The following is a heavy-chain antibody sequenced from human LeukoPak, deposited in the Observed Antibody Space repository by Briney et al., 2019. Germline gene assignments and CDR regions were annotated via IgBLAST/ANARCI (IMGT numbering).Heavy chain of an antibody. CDR1: GGSISSDY. CDR2: IYNSGST. D-gene: IGHD2-15*01. V-gene: IGHV4-59*01. CDR3: ARTFGYCSAGSCQHFDY. J-gene: IGHJ4*02. Sequence: SETLSLTCTVSGGSISSDYWSWIRQPPGKGREWVGIIYNSGSTNYNPSLKSRVTISVDTSKNQFSLKLSSVTAADTAVYYCARTFGYCSAGSCQHFDYWGQGTLVSVSS.